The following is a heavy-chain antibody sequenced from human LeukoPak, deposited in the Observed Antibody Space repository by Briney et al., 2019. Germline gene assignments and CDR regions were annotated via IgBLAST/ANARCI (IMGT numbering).Heavy chain of an antibody. Sequence: ASVKVSCKASGYTFTSYYMHWVRQAPGQGLEWMGIINPSGGSTSYAQKFQGRVTMTRDTSTSTVYMELSSLRSEDTAVYYCARDRDCDFWSGYSQYYFDYWGQGTLVTVSS. V-gene: IGHV1-46*01. D-gene: IGHD3-3*01. CDR2: INPSGGST. CDR1: GYTFTSYY. J-gene: IGHJ4*02. CDR3: ARDRDCDFWSGYSQYYFDY.